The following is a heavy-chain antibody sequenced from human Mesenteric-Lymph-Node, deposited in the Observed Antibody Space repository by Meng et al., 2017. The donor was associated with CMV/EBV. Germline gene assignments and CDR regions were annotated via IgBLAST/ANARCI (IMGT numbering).Heavy chain of an antibody. CDR2: VYYTGIT. J-gene: IGHJ4*02. V-gene: IGHV4-39*01. CDR3: ASLRD. Sequence: TRSPTCTVCGGPMTNFYNYWGWIRQTPGKGLEWVGSVYYTGITFYNSSLKSRVTISIDTSKNQFSLKLNSVTAADTAVYYCASLRDWGQGTLVTVSS. CDR1: GGPMTNFYNY.